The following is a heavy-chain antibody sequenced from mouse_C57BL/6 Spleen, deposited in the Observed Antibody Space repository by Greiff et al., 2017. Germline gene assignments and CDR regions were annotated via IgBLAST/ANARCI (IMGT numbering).Heavy chain of an antibody. CDR1: GFTFSDYY. D-gene: IGHD1-1*01. V-gene: IGHV5-16*01. J-gene: IGHJ1*03. CDR3: ARDQEDYYGSSYGYFDV. CDR2: INYDGSST. Sequence: EVQLQQSEGGLVQPGSSMKLSCTASGFTFSDYYMAWVRQVPEKGLEWVANINYDGSSTYYLDSLKSRFIISRDNAKNILYLQMSSLKSEDTATYYCARDQEDYYGSSYGYFDVWGTGTTVTVSS.